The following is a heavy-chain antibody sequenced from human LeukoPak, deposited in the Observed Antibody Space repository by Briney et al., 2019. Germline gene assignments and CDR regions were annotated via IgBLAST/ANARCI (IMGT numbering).Heavy chain of an antibody. J-gene: IGHJ4*02. CDR3: ATFERGSGWYNFDY. Sequence: ASVKVSCKASGGTFSSYAISWVRQAPGQGLEWMGGIIPIFGTANYAQKFQGRVTITADESTSTAYMELSSLRSEDTAVYYCATFERGSGWYNFDYWGQGTLVTVSS. D-gene: IGHD6-19*01. V-gene: IGHV1-69*13. CDR1: GGTFSSYA. CDR2: IIPIFGTA.